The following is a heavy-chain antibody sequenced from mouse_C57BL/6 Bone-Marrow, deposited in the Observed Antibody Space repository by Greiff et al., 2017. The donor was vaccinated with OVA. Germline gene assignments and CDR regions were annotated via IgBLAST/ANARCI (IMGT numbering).Heavy chain of an antibody. D-gene: IGHD2-12*01. Sequence: LQESGAELVKPGASVKISCKASGYAFSSYWMNWVKQRPGKGLEWIGQIYPGDGDTNYNGKFKGKATLTADKSSSTAYMQLSSLTSEDSAVYFCVYDDYYAMDYWGQGTSVTVSS. CDR2: IYPGDGDT. CDR3: VYDDYYAMDY. V-gene: IGHV1-80*01. J-gene: IGHJ4*01. CDR1: GYAFSSYW.